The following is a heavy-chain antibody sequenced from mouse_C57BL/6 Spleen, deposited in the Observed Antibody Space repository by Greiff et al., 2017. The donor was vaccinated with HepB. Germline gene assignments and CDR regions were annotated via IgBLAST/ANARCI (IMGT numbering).Heavy chain of an antibody. CDR2: IDPSDSYT. D-gene: IGHD2-14*01. Sequence: VQLQQPGAELVKPGASVKLSCKASGYTFTSYWMQWVKQRPGQGLEWIGEIDPSDSYTNYNQKFKGKATLTVDTSSSTAYMQLSSLTSEDSAVYYCARDRVLFDDWGQGTTLTVSS. V-gene: IGHV1-50*01. J-gene: IGHJ2*01. CDR1: GYTFTSYW. CDR3: ARDRVLFDD.